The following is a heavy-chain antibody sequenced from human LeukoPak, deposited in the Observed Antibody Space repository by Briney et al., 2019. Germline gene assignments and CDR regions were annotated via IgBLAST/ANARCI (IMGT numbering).Heavy chain of an antibody. J-gene: IGHJ3*02. D-gene: IGHD7-27*01. CDR3: AREVTEDPDGLDI. CDR1: GFTVGSNY. Sequence: QSGGSLRLSCAASGFTVGSNYMSWVRQAPGKGLEWVSIIYSGGNKYYADSVKGRFTISRDNAKNSLYLQMSSLRVEDTGVYYCAREVTEDPDGLDIWGQGTMVTVSS. V-gene: IGHV3-53*01. CDR2: IYSGGNK.